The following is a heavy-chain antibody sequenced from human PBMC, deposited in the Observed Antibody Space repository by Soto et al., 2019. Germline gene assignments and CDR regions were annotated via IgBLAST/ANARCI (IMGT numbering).Heavy chain of an antibody. CDR1: GNSVSSNSAA. Sequence: SQTLSLTCVISGNSVSSNSAAWILIRQSPSRGLEWLGRTYYRSKWYNDYAVSVKSRITINPDTSKNQFSLHLDSVIPEDTAVYYCAGVASFRGMEVWGKGTQVTVS. D-gene: IGHD2-21*01. CDR3: AGVASFRGMEV. CDR2: TYYRSKWYN. V-gene: IGHV6-1*01. J-gene: IGHJ6*04.